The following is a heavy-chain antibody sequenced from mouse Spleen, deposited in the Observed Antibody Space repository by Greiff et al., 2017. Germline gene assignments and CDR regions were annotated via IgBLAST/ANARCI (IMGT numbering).Heavy chain of an antibody. V-gene: IGHV5-9-2*01. CDR1: GFTFSSYG. J-gene: IGHJ3*01. CDR3: ANYDYDDPPFAY. Sequence: EVKLMESGGGLVKPGGSLKLSCAASGFTFSSYGMSWVRQTPEKRLAWVATISGGGSYTYYPDSVRGRFTISRDNAKNNLYLQMSSLRSEDTALYYCANYDYDDPPFAYWGQGTLVTVSA. CDR2: ISGGGSYT. D-gene: IGHD2-4*01.